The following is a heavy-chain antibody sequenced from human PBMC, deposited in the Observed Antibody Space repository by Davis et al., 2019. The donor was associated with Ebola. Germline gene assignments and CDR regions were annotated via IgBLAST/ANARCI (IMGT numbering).Heavy chain of an antibody. V-gene: IGHV4-34*12. Sequence: SETLSLTCDVSGASFNGFYWSWIRQPPGKGLEWIGEVLHSGATNYNPSLKSRVVVSSDMSQKHFSLELKSVTAADTAVYYCARVYYDFWSGNLDYWGQGTLVTVSS. CDR3: ARVYYDFWSGNLDY. J-gene: IGHJ4*02. CDR2: VLHSGAT. CDR1: GASFNGFY. D-gene: IGHD3-3*01.